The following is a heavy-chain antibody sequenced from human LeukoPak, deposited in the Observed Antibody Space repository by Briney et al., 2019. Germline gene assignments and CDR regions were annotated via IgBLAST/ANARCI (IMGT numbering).Heavy chain of an antibody. CDR3: AKANWDDAFDI. Sequence: GGSLRLSCAASGFTFDDYAMHWVRQAPGKGLEWVSGISWNSGSIGYADSVKGRFTISRDNAKNSLYLQMNSLRAEDTALYYCAKANWDDAFDIRGQGTMVTVSS. V-gene: IGHV3-9*01. J-gene: IGHJ3*02. D-gene: IGHD7-27*01. CDR1: GFTFDDYA. CDR2: ISWNSGSI.